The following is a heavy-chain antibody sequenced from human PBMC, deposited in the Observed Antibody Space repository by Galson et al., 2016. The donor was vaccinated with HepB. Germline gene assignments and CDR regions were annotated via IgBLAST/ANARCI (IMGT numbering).Heavy chain of an antibody. CDR3: LKRRKYTGDDTLDI. CDR1: GFTFDAYA. V-gene: IGHV3-9*01. D-gene: IGHD1-14*01. Sequence: SLRLSCAASGFTFDAYAMHWVRQAPGKGLEWVSGISWNSGTIGYADSVKGQFTISRDNSKNTLFLQINSLRVEDTAVYFCLKRRKYTGDDTLDIWGQGTMVTVSP. J-gene: IGHJ3*02. CDR2: ISWNSGTI.